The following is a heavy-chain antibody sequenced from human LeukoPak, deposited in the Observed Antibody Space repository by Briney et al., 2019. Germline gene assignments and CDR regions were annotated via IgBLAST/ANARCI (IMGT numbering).Heavy chain of an antibody. CDR3: ASTNGTYQFDP. Sequence: PGGSLRLSCAASGFTFRNYWMHWVRQAPGKGLVWVSRINVDGSRTNYADSVKGRFTISRDNAKNTLYLQMNSLRAEDTAVYYCASTNGTYQFDPWGQGTLVTVSS. D-gene: IGHD2-8*01. J-gene: IGHJ5*02. CDR2: INVDGSRT. CDR1: GFTFRNYW. V-gene: IGHV3-74*01.